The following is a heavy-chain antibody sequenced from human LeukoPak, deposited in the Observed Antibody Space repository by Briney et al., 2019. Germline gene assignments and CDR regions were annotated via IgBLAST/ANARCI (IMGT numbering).Heavy chain of an antibody. CDR3: AKDMSVGGSHQYFQH. D-gene: IGHD4-23*01. Sequence: GGSLRLSCAASGFTFEDYAMHWVRQAPGKGLEWVSGISWNSGSIGYADSVKGRFTISRDNAKNSLYLQMNSLRAEDTALYYCAKDMSVGGSHQYFQHWGQGTLVTVSS. V-gene: IGHV3-9*01. CDR2: ISWNSGSI. J-gene: IGHJ1*01. CDR1: GFTFEDYA.